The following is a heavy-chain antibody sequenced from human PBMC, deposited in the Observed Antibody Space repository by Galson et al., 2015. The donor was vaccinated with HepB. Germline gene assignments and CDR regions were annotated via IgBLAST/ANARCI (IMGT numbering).Heavy chain of an antibody. V-gene: IGHV2-70*04. CDR2: IDWDDDE. Sequence: PALVKPTQTLILTCTTSGFSLRSGNVRVSWLRQSPGKALEWLARIDWDDDEYYSESLNSRPTISRDASKTQVFLSMTNMDPVDTGTYYCARSLYERKVLDYWGQGTLVTVSS. CDR1: GFSLRSGNVR. D-gene: IGHD5/OR15-5a*01. CDR3: ARSLYERKVLDY. J-gene: IGHJ4*02.